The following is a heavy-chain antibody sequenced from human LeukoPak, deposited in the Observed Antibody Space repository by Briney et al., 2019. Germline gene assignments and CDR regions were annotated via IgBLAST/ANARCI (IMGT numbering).Heavy chain of an antibody. Sequence: ASVKVSCKASGYTFTSYGISWVRQAPGQGLEWMGWISAYNGNTNYAQKLRGRVTMTTDTSTSTAYMELRSLRSEDTAVYYCAADRGPVGATTRWGQGTLVTVSS. J-gene: IGHJ4*02. D-gene: IGHD1-26*01. CDR2: ISAYNGNT. CDR3: AADRGPVGATTR. V-gene: IGHV1-18*01. CDR1: GYTFTSYG.